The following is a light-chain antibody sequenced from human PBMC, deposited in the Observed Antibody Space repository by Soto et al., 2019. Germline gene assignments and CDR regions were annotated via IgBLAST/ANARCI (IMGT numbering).Light chain of an antibody. V-gene: IGKV3D-15*01. CDR2: DAS. Sequence: EIVMTQSPATLSVSPWERATLSCRVSQSVSSNLAWYQQKPGQAPRLLIYDASNRATGIPARFSGSGSGTEFTLTISSLQSEDFAVYYCQQYNNWPRTFGQGTKVDIK. CDR1: QSVSSN. CDR3: QQYNNWPRT. J-gene: IGKJ1*01.